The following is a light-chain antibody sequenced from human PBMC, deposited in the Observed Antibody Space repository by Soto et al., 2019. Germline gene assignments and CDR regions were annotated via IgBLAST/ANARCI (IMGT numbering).Light chain of an antibody. J-gene: IGLJ1*01. CDR1: SSDVGSYNL. V-gene: IGLV2-23*01. Sequence: QSALTQPASVSGSPGQSITISCTGTSSDVGSYNLVSWYQQHPGKAPKLMIYEGSKRPSGVSNRFSGSKSGNTASLTISGLQAEDEADYYCCSYAGSHYVFGTGTKVTFL. CDR2: EGS. CDR3: CSYAGSHYV.